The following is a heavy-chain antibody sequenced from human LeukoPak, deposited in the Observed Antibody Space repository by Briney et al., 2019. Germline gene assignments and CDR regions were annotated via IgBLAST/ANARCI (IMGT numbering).Heavy chain of an antibody. V-gene: IGHV1-8*03. CDR1: GYIFTTYD. Sequence: ASVKVSCKASGYIFTTYDIGWVRQATGQGLEWMGWLNPNSGDAGYAQKFQGRVTISRNTSISTAYMELSSLRSDDTAIYYCARRKFLGWFDPWGQGTLVTVSS. J-gene: IGHJ5*02. CDR2: LNPNSGDA. CDR3: ARRKFLGWFDP. D-gene: IGHD7-27*01.